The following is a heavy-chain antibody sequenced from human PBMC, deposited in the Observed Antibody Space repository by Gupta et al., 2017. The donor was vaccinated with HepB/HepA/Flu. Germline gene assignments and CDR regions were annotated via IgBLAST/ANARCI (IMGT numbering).Heavy chain of an antibody. Sequence: EVQLVESGGGLVQPGGSLRLSCAVSGFTFSNYEMSWVRQAPGKGLEWVSYSSSSGSTIYYADSVKGRFTISRDNAKNSLYLQLNSLRAEDTAVYYCARGTTIFGVVTPVYFDYWGQGALVTVSS. D-gene: IGHD3-3*01. CDR3: ARGTTIFGVVTPVYFDY. J-gene: IGHJ4*02. CDR2: SSSSGSTI. V-gene: IGHV3-48*03. CDR1: GFTFSNYE.